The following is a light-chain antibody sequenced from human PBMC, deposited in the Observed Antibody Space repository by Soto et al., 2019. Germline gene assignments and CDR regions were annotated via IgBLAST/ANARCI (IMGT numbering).Light chain of an antibody. Sequence: EIVLTQSPGTLSLSPGERATLSCMASQSVRSSFFAWYQQKPGQAPRLLIYDVSVRATGIPDRFSGSGSGTDFTLTINRLEPEDFAVYYCQQYENSVMYTFGQGTKLEIK. J-gene: IGKJ2*01. V-gene: IGKV3-20*01. CDR3: QQYENSVMYT. CDR2: DVS. CDR1: QSVRSSF.